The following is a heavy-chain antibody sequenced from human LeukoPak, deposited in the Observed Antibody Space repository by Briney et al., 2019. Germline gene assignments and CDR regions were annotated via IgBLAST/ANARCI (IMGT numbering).Heavy chain of an antibody. CDR1: GFTFSSYE. V-gene: IGHV3-48*03. Sequence: HPGGSLRLSCAASGFTFSSYEMNWVRQAPGKGLEWVSYISDSSSTIYYGDSVKGRFTISRDNAKNSLYLQMNSLRAEDTAVYYCARGDEVVAADYYYYMDVWGKGTTVTISS. D-gene: IGHD2-15*01. CDR2: ISDSSSTI. J-gene: IGHJ6*03. CDR3: ARGDEVVAADYYYYMDV.